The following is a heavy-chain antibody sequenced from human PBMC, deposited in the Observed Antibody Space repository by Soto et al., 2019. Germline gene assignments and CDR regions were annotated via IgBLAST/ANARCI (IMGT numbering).Heavy chain of an antibody. V-gene: IGHV3-7*04. D-gene: IGHD6-19*01. CDR3: ARGIAVAGIVY. CDR1: GFTFSSYW. CDR2: IKQDGSEK. J-gene: IGHJ4*02. Sequence: EVQLVESGGGLVQPGGSLRLSCAASGFTFSSYWMSWVRQAPGKGLEWVANIKQDGSEKYYVDSVKGRFTISRDNAKNSLYLQMNRLSAEDTAVYYCARGIAVAGIVYWGQGTLVTVSS.